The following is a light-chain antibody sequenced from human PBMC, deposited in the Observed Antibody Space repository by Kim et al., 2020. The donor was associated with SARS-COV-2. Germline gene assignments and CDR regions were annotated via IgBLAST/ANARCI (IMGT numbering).Light chain of an antibody. CDR1: SSNIGAGYD. V-gene: IGLV1-40*01. CDR3: QSYDSSLSGWV. J-gene: IGLJ3*02. Sequence: QGVTISCTGSSSNIGAGYDVHWYQQLPGTAPKLLISGNSHRPSGVPARFSGSKSGTSASLAITGLQAEDEADYYCQSYDSSLSGWVFGGGTKLTVL. CDR2: GNS.